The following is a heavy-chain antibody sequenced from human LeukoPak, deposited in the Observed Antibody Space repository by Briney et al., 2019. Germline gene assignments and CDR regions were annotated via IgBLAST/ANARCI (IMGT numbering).Heavy chain of an antibody. V-gene: IGHV4-30-2*01. Sequence: SQTLSLTCAVSGGSISSGGYSWSWIRQPPGKGLEWIGYIYHSGSTYYNPSLKSRVTISVDRSKNQFPLKLSSVTAADTAVYYCARDQGSSGWYGFDPWGQGTLVTVSS. CDR2: IYHSGST. CDR3: ARDQGSSGWYGFDP. D-gene: IGHD6-19*01. J-gene: IGHJ5*02. CDR1: GGSISSGGYS.